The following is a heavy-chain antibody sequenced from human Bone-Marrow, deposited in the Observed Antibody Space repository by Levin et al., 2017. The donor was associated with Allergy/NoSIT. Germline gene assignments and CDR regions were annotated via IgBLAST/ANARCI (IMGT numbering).Heavy chain of an antibody. Sequence: GGSLRLSCAASGFTFSSYAMSWVRQAPGKGLEWVSGISGSGGSTYYADSVKGRFTISRDHSKNTLYLQMNSLRAEDTAVYYCAKVMVTAHDHDAFDIWGQGTVVTVSS. V-gene: IGHV3-23*01. CDR2: ISGSGGST. CDR3: AKVMVTAHDHDAFDI. D-gene: IGHD2-21*02. CDR1: GFTFSSYA. J-gene: IGHJ3*02.